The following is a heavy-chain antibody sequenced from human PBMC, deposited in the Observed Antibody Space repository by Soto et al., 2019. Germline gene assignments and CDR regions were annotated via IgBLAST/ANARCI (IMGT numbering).Heavy chain of an antibody. D-gene: IGHD1-26*01. CDR1: GFTFSSYA. V-gene: IGHV3-23*01. Sequence: PGGSLRLSGAASGFTFSSYAMSWVRQAPGKGLEWVSTISGSGSRTFYVDSVKGRFTISRDNAKNSLYLQMDSLRAEDTAVYYCARETLREAFSLWGQGTLVTVSS. J-gene: IGHJ4*02. CDR2: ISGSGSRT. CDR3: ARETLREAFSL.